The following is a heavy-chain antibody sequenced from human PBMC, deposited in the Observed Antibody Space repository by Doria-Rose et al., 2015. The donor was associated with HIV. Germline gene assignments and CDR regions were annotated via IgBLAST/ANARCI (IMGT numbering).Heavy chain of an antibody. CDR2: TYYTGTS. CDR1: GASVSSRGYY. J-gene: IGHJ4*02. D-gene: IGHD3-3*01. Sequence: QVQLQESGPGLVKPSEILSLTCSVSGASVSSRGYYWNWIRQVPGKGLESLGYTYYTGTSDYSPSLKSRLNMAVDTSKNQFSLKLSFVTVADTAVYYCARMGSYRELDYWGQGALVIVSA. V-gene: IGHV4-31*03. CDR3: ARMGSYRELDY.